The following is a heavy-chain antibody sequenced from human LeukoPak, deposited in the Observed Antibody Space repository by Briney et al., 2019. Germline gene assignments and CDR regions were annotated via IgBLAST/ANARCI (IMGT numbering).Heavy chain of an antibody. CDR2: INSYGSIT. V-gene: IGHV3-74*01. Sequence: GGSLRLSCAASGFTFSNYWMHWVRQIRGKGLVWVSHINSYGSITTYADSVKGRFTISRDNAKNTLYLQMNSLRAEDTAVYYCARGNYFDYWGQGTLVTVSS. J-gene: IGHJ4*02. CDR3: ARGNYFDY. CDR1: GFTFSNYW.